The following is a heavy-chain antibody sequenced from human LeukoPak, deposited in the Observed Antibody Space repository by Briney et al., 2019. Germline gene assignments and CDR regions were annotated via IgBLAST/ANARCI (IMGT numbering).Heavy chain of an antibody. CDR2: INHSGST. CDR3: ARAGVGYSNYGWFDP. V-gene: IGHV4-34*01. CDR1: GGSFSGYY. D-gene: IGHD4-11*01. J-gene: IGHJ5*02. Sequence: SETLSLTCAVYGGSFSGYYWSWIRQPPGKGLEWIGEINHSGSTNYNPSLKSRVTISVDTSKNQFSLKLSSVTAADTAVYYCARAGVGYSNYGWFDPWGQGTLVTVSS.